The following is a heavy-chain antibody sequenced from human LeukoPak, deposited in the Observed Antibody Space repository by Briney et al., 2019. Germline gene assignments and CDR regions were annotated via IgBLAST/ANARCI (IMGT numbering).Heavy chain of an antibody. Sequence: GGSLRLSCAASGFTSRSYAISWGPEAPGKGLESVSAISGSGGYADTVKGRFTISRDNSKNTLYLEMNSLRAEDTAVYYRAKGMGYYDSGSHFYGMDVWGQGTTVTVSS. CDR1: GFTSRSYA. CDR2: ISGSGG. D-gene: IGHD3-10*01. J-gene: IGHJ6*02. V-gene: IGHV3-23*01. CDR3: AKGMGYYDSGSHFYGMDV.